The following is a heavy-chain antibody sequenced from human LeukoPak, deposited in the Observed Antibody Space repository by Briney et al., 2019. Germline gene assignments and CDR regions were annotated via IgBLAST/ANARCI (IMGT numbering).Heavy chain of an antibody. V-gene: IGHV1-46*01. CDR3: ARGGGRYSSSWEIDY. Sequence: ASVKVSCKASGYTFTNSYIHWVRQAPGQVLGWMGLINPDGGNTNYAQNFQGRVTLTRDTSISTAYMDLSSLRSDDTAVYYCARGGGRYSSSWEIDYWGQGTLVTVSS. J-gene: IGHJ4*02. CDR1: GYTFTNSY. CDR2: INPDGGNT. D-gene: IGHD6-13*01.